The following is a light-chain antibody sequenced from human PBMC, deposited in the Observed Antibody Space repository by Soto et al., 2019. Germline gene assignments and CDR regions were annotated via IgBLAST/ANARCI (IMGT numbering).Light chain of an antibody. V-gene: IGKV3-20*01. CDR2: GTS. CDR1: QSVSSSY. J-gene: IGKJ1*01. CDR3: QQYYSFPLT. Sequence: EIVMTQSPGTLSFSPGERSTLSCRASQSVSSSYLAWYQQKPGQAPRLLIYGTSSRATGIPDRFSGSGSGTDFTLTISCLQSEDFATYYCQQYYSFPLTFGQGTKVDIK.